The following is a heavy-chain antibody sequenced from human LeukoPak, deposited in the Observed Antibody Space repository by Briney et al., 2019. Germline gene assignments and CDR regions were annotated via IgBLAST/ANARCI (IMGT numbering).Heavy chain of an antibody. Sequence: SETLSLTCTVSDASVTTYSWSWLRQPAGKGLEWIGRVYFSGATKYNPSLKSRVTISADTSKNQFSLKLPSVTAADTAVYYCAGDHYGSGSYKAYFDYWGHGIQVTVSS. V-gene: IGHV4-4*07. D-gene: IGHD3-10*01. CDR3: AGDHYGSGSYKAYFDY. CDR1: DASVTTYS. J-gene: IGHJ4*01. CDR2: VYFSGAT.